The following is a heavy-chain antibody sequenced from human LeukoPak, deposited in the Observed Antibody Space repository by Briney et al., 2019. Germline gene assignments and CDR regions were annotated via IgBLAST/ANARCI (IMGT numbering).Heavy chain of an antibody. J-gene: IGHJ4*02. CDR1: GYTLTNYY. CDR2: TRPSSGRT. CDR3: AREGPETYNFDF. D-gene: IGHD1-14*01. V-gene: IGHV1-46*01. Sequence: GASVKVSCKTSGYTLTNYYMHSVRQAPGQGPEWMGITRPSSGRTSYPQKSLGRVTMTWDMSTSTFYMELSSLTSDDTAVYYCAREGPETYNFDFWGQGTLVTVSS.